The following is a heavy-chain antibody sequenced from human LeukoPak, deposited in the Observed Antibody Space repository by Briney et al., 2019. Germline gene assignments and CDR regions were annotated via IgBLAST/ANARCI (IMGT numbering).Heavy chain of an antibody. CDR3: ARVNNYDFWSGPIDY. Sequence: ASVKVSCKASGYTFTGYYMHWVRQAPGQGLEWMGWINPNSGGTNYAQKFQGRVTMTRDTSISTAYMELSRLRSDDTAVYYCARVNNYDFWSGPIDYWGQGTLVTVSS. CDR2: INPNSGGT. CDR1: GYTFTGYY. J-gene: IGHJ4*02. D-gene: IGHD3-3*01. V-gene: IGHV1-2*02.